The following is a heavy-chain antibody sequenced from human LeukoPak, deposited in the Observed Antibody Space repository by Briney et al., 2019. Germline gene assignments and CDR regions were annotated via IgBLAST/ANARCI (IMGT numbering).Heavy chain of an antibody. V-gene: IGHV4-30-2*01. CDR2: IYHSGST. CDR1: GGSISSGGYS. D-gene: IGHD3-10*01. Sequence: SETLSLTCAVSGGSISSGGYSWSWIRQPPGKGLEWIGYIYHSGSTNYNPSLKSRVTISVDKSKNQFSLKLSSVTAADTAVYYCASISITMVRGVIHTTNDYWGQGTLVTVSS. CDR3: ASISITMVRGVIHTTNDY. J-gene: IGHJ4*02.